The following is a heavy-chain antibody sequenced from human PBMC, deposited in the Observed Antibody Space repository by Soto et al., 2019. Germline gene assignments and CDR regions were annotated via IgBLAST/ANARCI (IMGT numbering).Heavy chain of an antibody. CDR2: IIPIFGTA. J-gene: IGHJ5*02. CDR1: GGTFSSYA. Sequence: SVKVSCKASGGTFSSYAISWVRQAPGQGLEWMGEIIPIFGTANYAQKFQGRVTITADESTSTAYMELSSLRSEDTAVYYCARDRGPSSVYSPYWLDPWGKGTLFTVSS. V-gene: IGHV1-69*13. D-gene: IGHD3-22*01. CDR3: ARDRGPSSVYSPYWLDP.